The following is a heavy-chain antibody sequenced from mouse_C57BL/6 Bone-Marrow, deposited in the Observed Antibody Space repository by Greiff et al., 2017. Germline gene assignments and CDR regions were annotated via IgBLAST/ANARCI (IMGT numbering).Heavy chain of an antibody. Sequence: EVKVVESGGGLVQPKGSLKLSCAASGFSFNTYAMNWVRQAPGQGLEWVARIRSKSNNYATYYADSVKDRFTISSDDSESMLYLQMNNLKTEDTAMYYCVRSFYDFWYFDVWGTGTTVTVSS. CDR3: VRSFYDFWYFDV. J-gene: IGHJ1*03. V-gene: IGHV10-1*01. CDR1: GFSFNTYA. D-gene: IGHD2-4*01. CDR2: IRSKSNNYAT.